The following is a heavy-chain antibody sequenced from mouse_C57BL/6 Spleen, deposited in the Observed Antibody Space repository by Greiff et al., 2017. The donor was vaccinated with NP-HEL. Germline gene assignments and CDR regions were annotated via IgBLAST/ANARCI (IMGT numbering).Heavy chain of an antibody. D-gene: IGHD1-1*01. CDR3: ARRGYYYGSLDY. V-gene: IGHV1-50*01. CDR1: GYTFTSYW. J-gene: IGHJ2*01. CDR2: IDPSDSYT. Sequence: QVQLQQPGAELVKPGASVKLSCKASGYTFTSYWMQWVKQRPGQGLEWIGEIDPSDSYTNYNQKFKGKATLTVDTSSSTAYMQLSSLTSEDSAVYYCARRGYYYGSLDYWGQGTTLTVSS.